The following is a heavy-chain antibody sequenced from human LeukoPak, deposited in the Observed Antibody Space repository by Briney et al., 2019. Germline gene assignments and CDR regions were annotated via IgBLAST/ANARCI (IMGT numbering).Heavy chain of an antibody. CDR3: ASEYSYGLFDY. V-gene: IGHV3-7*01. CDR2: IKQDGSEK. Sequence: GGSLRLSCAASGFTFSSYWMSWVRQAPGKGLEGVAIIKQDGSEKYYVDSVKGRFTISRDNAKNSLYLQMNSLRAEDTAVYYCASEYSYGLFDYWGQGTLVTVSS. J-gene: IGHJ4*02. CDR1: GFTFSSYW. D-gene: IGHD5-18*01.